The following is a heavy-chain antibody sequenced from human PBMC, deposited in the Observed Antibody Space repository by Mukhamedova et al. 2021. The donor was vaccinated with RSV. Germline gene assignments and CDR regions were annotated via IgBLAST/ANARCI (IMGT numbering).Heavy chain of an antibody. V-gene: IGHV4-61*02. CDR3: ARDTREDYYYGMDV. Sequence: IGRIYTSGSTNYNPSLKSRVTISVDTSKNQFSLKLSSVTAADTAVYYCARDTREDYYYGMDVWGQGTTVTVSS. J-gene: IGHJ6*02. D-gene: IGHD1-26*01. CDR2: IYTSGST.